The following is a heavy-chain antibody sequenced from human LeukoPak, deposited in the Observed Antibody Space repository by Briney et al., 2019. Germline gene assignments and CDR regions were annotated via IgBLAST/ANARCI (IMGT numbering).Heavy chain of an antibody. CDR2: IYPGDSDT. J-gene: IGHJ5*02. V-gene: IGHV5-51*01. D-gene: IGHD6-13*01. CDR3: ARQRVAAAGSWFDP. Sequence: GESLKISCKGSGYSFTNYWIGWVRQMPGKGLEWMGIIYPGDSDTRYSPSFQGQVTFSADKSISTVYLQWSSLRASDTAMYYCARQRVAAAGSWFDPWGQGTLVTVSS. CDR1: GYSFTNYW.